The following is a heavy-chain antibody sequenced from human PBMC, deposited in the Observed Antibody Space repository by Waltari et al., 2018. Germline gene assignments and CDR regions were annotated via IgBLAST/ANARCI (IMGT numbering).Heavy chain of an antibody. CDR3: ARGATTKFYYYYYYMDV. D-gene: IGHD1-1*01. V-gene: IGHV1-3*01. CDR1: GSRPSSQS. Sequence: QVQLVQSGAEVVSRGASVRVSCKASGSRPSSQSIHWVRQAPGQSLEWMAWLNPVNGDTKYSQKFQGRVSVTRDTSARTVYMDLSSLTSEDTATYYCARGATTKFYYYYYYMDVWGQGTSVTVSS. J-gene: IGHJ6*03. CDR2: LNPVNGDT.